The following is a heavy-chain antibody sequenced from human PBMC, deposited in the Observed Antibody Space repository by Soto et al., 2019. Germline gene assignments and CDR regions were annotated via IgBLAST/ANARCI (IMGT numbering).Heavy chain of an antibody. CDR1: GYSYCNYW. CDR2: IYPGDSDT. CDR3: ARLVGYSDGRLLAAMDV. Sequence: PWESLKISCRGSGYSYCNYWIGWVRQMPGKGLEWMGIIYPGDSDTRYSPSFPGQVTISADKSITTAYVQWSSLRASDAAIHYCARLVGYSDGRLLAAMDVWGQGTTVTVSS. V-gene: IGHV5-51*01. D-gene: IGHD5-12*01. J-gene: IGHJ6*02.